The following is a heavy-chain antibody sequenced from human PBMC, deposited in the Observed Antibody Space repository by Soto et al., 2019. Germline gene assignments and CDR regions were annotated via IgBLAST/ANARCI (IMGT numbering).Heavy chain of an antibody. D-gene: IGHD3-10*01. CDR1: GFTVSSNY. J-gene: IGHJ6*02. V-gene: IGHV3-53*01. CDR3: ARDSGYYYYGMDV. Sequence: AGSLRLSCAASGFTVSSNYMSWVRQAPGKGLEWVSVIYSGGSTYYADSVKGRFTISRDNSKNMLYLQMNSLRAEDTAVYYCARDSGYYYYGMDVWGQGTTVTVSS. CDR2: IYSGGST.